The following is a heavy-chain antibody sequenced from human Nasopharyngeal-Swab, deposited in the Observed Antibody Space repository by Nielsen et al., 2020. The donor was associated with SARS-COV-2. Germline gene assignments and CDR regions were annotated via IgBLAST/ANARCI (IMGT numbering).Heavy chain of an antibody. Sequence: ASVKVSCKASGYTFTSYAMNWVRQAPGQGLEWMGWINTNTGNPTYAQGFTGRFVFSLDTSVSTAYLQISSLKAEDTAVYYCVVVAATGRGYWYFDLWGRGTLVTVSS. CDR3: VVVAATGRGYWYFDL. D-gene: IGHD2-15*01. V-gene: IGHV7-4-1*02. CDR2: INTNTGNP. CDR1: GYTFTSYA. J-gene: IGHJ2*01.